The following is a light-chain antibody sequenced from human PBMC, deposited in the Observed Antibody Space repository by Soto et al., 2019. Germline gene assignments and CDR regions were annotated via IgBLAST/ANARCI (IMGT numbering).Light chain of an antibody. CDR2: INN. CDR1: SSNIGTYT. Sequence: QSVLTQPPSASGSPGQRVTISCSGSSSNIGTYTVNWYQQVPGTAPKLLSYINNQRTSGVPDRFSATKSGTSASLAIRVLQSEDEADYYWAAWDGTLNGVIFGGGTKLTVL. CDR3: AAWDGTLNGVI. V-gene: IGLV1-44*01. J-gene: IGLJ2*01.